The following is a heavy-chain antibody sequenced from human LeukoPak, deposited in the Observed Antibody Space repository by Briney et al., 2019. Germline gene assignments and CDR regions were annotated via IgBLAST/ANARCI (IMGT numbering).Heavy chain of an antibody. CDR1: GGTFSSYA. J-gene: IGHJ4*02. V-gene: IGHV1-69*05. Sequence: GASVKVSCKASGGTFSSYAISWVRQAPGHGLEWMGGIIPIFGTANYAQKFQGRVTITTDESTSTAYMELSSLRSEDTAVYYCARDRGYSKDPPEFDYWGQGTLVTVSS. CDR3: ARDRGYSKDPPEFDY. D-gene: IGHD4-11*01. CDR2: IIPIFGTA.